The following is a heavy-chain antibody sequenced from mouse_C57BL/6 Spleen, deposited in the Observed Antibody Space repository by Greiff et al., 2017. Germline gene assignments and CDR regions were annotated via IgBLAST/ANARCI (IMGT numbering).Heavy chain of an antibody. D-gene: IGHD1-1*01. V-gene: IGHV3-6*01. CDR2: ISYDGSN. Sequence: EVHLVESGPGLVKPSQSLSLTCSVTGYSITSGYYWNWIRQFPGNKLEWMGYISYDGSNNYNPSLKNRISITRDTSKNQFFLKLNSVTTEDTATYYCAREGILRSDYFDYWGQGTTLTVSS. CDR3: AREGILRSDYFDY. J-gene: IGHJ2*01. CDR1: GYSITSGYY.